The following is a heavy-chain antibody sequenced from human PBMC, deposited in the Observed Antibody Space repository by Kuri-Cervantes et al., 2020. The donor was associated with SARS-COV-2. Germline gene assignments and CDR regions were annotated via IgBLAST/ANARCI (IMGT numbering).Heavy chain of an antibody. Sequence: GSLRLSCAVSGYSISSGYYWGWIRQPPGKGLEWIGSIYHSGSTYYNPSLKSRVTISVDTSKNQFSLKLSSVTAADTAVYYCARHRGIAVAGTFDYWGQGTLVTVSS. CDR3: ARHRGIAVAGTFDY. V-gene: IGHV4-38-2*01. CDR1: GYSISSGYY. J-gene: IGHJ4*02. CDR2: IYHSGST. D-gene: IGHD6-19*01.